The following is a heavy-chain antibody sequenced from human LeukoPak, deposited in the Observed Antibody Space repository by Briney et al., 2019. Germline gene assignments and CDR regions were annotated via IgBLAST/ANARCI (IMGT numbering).Heavy chain of an antibody. Sequence: SETLSLICTVSGGSISTYFWTWVRQLPGKGLEWIAYISSSGSTNYNPSLESRVTISVDTSKNQVSLKLNSVTAADTAVYYCVREGVWSGWFDTWGQGTLVTVSS. J-gene: IGHJ5*02. CDR3: VREGVWSGWFDT. CDR2: ISSSGST. V-gene: IGHV4-59*01. D-gene: IGHD2-21*01. CDR1: GGSISTYF.